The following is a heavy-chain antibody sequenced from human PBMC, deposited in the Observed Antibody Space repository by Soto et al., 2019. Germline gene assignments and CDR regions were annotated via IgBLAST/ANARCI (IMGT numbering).Heavy chain of an antibody. V-gene: IGHV1-69*01. CDR3: ASGLVGATHYFYYYGRDV. D-gene: IGHD1-26*01. CDR1: GGTFSSYA. Sequence: QVQLVQSGAEVKKPGSSVKVSCKASGGTFSSYAISWVRQAPGQGLEWMGGVIPIFSTANYAQKFQGRVTSPADEATSTGYMELSSLRSEDTAVYYCASGLVGATHYFYYYGRDVWGQGTTVTVSS. CDR2: VIPIFSTA. J-gene: IGHJ6*02.